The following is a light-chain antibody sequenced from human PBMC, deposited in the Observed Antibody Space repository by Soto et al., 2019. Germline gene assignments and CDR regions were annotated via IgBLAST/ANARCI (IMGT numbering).Light chain of an antibody. Sequence: VLAHSTGAVTLTPDDNSTHSGRASQSVSGSYLAWYQQKPGQAPRLFIYGTSSRATGIPDRFSGSGSGTDFTLTISRLEPEDFAVYYCQHYGSPLTFGGGAKVDI. CDR2: GTS. CDR3: QHYGSPLT. J-gene: IGKJ4*01. CDR1: QSVSGSY. V-gene: IGKV3-20*01.